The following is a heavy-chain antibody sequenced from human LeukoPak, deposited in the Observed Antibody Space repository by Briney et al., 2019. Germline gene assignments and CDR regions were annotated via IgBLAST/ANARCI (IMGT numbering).Heavy chain of an antibody. Sequence: ASVKVSCKASGYTFTSYYLHWVRQAPGQGLEWMGIINPTGGSTSYAQKFQDRVTITRDMSTSTAYMELSSLRSEDTAVYYCAASEDSYYYGSGRIWFDPWGQGTLVTVSS. CDR3: AASEDSYYYGSGRIWFDP. CDR2: INPTGGST. V-gene: IGHV1-46*01. D-gene: IGHD3-10*01. J-gene: IGHJ5*02. CDR1: GYTFTSYY.